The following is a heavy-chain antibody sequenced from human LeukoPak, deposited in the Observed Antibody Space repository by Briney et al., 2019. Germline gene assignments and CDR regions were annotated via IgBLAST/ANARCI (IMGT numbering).Heavy chain of an antibody. CDR3: ARHNPQDYGGNSSFDY. CDR2: IYTSGST. CDR1: GGSISSYY. V-gene: IGHV4-4*09. D-gene: IGHD4-23*01. J-gene: IGHJ4*02. Sequence: SETLSLTCTVSGGSISSYYWSWIRQPPGKGLEWIGYIYTSGSTNYNPSLKSRVTISVDTSKNQFSLKLSSVTAADTAVYYCARHNPQDYGGNSSFDYWGQGTLVTVSS.